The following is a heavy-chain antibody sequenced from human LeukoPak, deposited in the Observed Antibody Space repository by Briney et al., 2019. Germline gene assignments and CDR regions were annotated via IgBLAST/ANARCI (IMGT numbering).Heavy chain of an antibody. Sequence: SGTLSLTCAVSGGSISSSNWWSWVRQPPGKGLEWIVEIYHSGSTNYNPSLKSRVTISVDKSKNQFSLKLSSVTAADTAVYYCARVAPRWVYSSSWFDYWGQGTLVTVSS. CDR2: IYHSGST. D-gene: IGHD6-13*01. CDR1: GGSISSSNW. V-gene: IGHV4-4*02. J-gene: IGHJ4*02. CDR3: ARVAPRWVYSSSWFDY.